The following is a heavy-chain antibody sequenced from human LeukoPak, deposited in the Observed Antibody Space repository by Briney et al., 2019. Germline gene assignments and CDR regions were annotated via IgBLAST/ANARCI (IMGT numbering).Heavy chain of an antibody. J-gene: IGHJ4*02. D-gene: IGHD1-26*01. Sequence: PSETLSLTCTVSGGSISSSSYYWGWIRQPPGKGLEWIGSIYYSGSTYYNPSLKSRVTISVDTSKNQFSLKLSSVTAADTAVYYCAISLRVGASSRFDYWGQGTLVTVSS. CDR1: GGSISSSSYY. CDR3: AISLRVGASSRFDY. V-gene: IGHV4-39*01. CDR2: IYYSGST.